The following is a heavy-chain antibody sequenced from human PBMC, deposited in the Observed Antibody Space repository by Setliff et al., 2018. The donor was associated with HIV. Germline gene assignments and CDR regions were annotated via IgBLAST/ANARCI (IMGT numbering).Heavy chain of an antibody. CDR1: GGTFSSYA. Sequence: AVKVSCKASGGTFSSYAISWVRQAPGQGLEWMGGIIPIFATANYAQKFQGRVTINTSISTAYMELSRLRSDDTAVYYCARDYYDSSGYIFFPGLPDYWGQGTLVTVSS. CDR3: ARDYYDSSGYIFFPGLPDY. D-gene: IGHD3-22*01. J-gene: IGHJ4*02. CDR2: IIPIFATA. V-gene: IGHV1-69*05.